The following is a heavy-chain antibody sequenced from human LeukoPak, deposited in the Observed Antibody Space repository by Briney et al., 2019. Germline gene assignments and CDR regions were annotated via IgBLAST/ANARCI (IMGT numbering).Heavy chain of an antibody. J-gene: IGHJ4*02. CDR2: ISGSGGST. CDR3: AKDLWDIVLVVAATYDH. Sequence: GGSLRLSCAASGFTFSSYAMSWVRQAPGKGLEWVSAISGSGGSTYYADSVKGRFTISRDNSKNTLYLQMNSLRAEDTAVYYCAKDLWDIVLVVAATYDHWGQGTLVTVSS. CDR1: GFTFSSYA. V-gene: IGHV3-23*01. D-gene: IGHD2-15*01.